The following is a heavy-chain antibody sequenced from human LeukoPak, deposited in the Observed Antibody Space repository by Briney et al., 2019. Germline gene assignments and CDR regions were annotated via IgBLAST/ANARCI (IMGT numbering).Heavy chain of an antibody. CDR1: GFTFSNYG. Sequence: GGSLRLSCAASGFTFSNYGMTWVRQAPGKGLEWVSGISGSGGTTYDAGSVKGRFTVSRDNSKNILYLQMNSLRADDTGVYFCAKTQGYFDYWGQGTLVTVSS. V-gene: IGHV3-23*01. CDR3: AKTQGYFDY. CDR2: ISGSGGTT. J-gene: IGHJ4*02.